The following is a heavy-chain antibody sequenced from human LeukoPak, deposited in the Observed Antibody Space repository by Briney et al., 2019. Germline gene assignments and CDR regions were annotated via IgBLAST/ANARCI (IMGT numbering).Heavy chain of an antibody. CDR3: VRNSGELGA. J-gene: IGHJ5*02. V-gene: IGHV3-53*01. D-gene: IGHD2-21*01. CDR2: IYSAGGT. Sequence: GGSLRLSCAASGFTVSNNYMSWVRRAAGKGLEWVALIYSAGGTYYADSVKGRFTISRDNSKDTLHLQMNSLRAEDTAVYYCVRNSGELGAWGQGTLVTVSS. CDR1: GFTVSNNY.